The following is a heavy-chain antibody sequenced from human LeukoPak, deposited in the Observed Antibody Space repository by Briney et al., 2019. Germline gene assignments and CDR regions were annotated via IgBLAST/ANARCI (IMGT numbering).Heavy chain of an antibody. V-gene: IGHV3-30*18. CDR1: GFTFSSYG. J-gene: IGHJ5*02. CDR3: AKDGRYFDWLLRSNWFDP. Sequence: PGRSLRLSCAASGFTFSSYGMHWVRQAPGKGLEWVAVISYDGSNKYYADSVKGRFTISRDNSKNTLYLQMNSLRAEDTAVYYCAKDGRYFDWLLRSNWFDPWGQGTLVTVSS. CDR2: ISYDGSNK. D-gene: IGHD3-9*01.